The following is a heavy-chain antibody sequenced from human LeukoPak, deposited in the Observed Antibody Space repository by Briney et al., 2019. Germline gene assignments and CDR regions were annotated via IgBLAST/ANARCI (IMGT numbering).Heavy chain of an antibody. V-gene: IGHV3-13*01. CDR2: IGTAGDT. J-gene: IGHJ4*02. CDR1: GFTFSSYD. D-gene: IGHD7-27*01. CDR3: ARSQGSFTGDPSSGGFDY. Sequence: PGGSLRLSCAASGFTFSSYDMHWVRQATGKGLEWVSAIGTAGDTYYPGSVKGRFTISRENAKNSLYLQMNSLRAGDTAVYYCARSQGSFTGDPSSGGFDYWGQGTLVTVSS.